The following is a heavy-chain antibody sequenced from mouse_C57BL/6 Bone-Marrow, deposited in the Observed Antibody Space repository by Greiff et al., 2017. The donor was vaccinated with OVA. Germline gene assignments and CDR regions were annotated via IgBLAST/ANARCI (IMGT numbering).Heavy chain of an antibody. Sequence: QVQLQQSGAVLARPGASVKLSCKASGYTFTSYGISWVKQRTGQGLEWIGAIYPRSGNTYYNEKFKGKATLTADKSSSTAYMELRSLTSEDTAVYYCARLGWDEAGWGKGTLVTLAA. V-gene: IGHV1-81*01. CDR3: ARLGWDEAG. J-gene: IGHJ3*02. D-gene: IGHD4-1*01. CDR1: GYTFTSYG. CDR2: IYPRSGNT.